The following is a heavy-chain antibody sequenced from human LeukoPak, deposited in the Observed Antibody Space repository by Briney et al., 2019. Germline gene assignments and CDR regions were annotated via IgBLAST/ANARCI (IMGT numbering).Heavy chain of an antibody. V-gene: IGHV3-21*01. CDR2: ISSSSSYI. CDR1: GFTFSSYS. D-gene: IGHD3-10*01. J-gene: IGHJ4*02. CDR3: ARRYGSGSYSLDY. Sequence: GGSLRLSCAASGFTFSSYSMNWVRQAPGKGLEWVSSISSSSSYIYYADSVKGRLTISRDNAKNSLYLQMNSLRAEDTAVYYCARRYGSGSYSLDYWGQGTLVTVSS.